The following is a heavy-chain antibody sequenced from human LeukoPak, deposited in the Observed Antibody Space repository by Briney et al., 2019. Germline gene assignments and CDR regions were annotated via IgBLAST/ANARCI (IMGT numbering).Heavy chain of an antibody. Sequence: GGSLRLSCAASGFTFSSYEMNWVRQAPGKGLEWVSYISSSGSTIYYADPVKGRFTISRDNAKNSLYLQMNSLRAEDTAVYYCARDPYSGGYWDYYYYYMDLWGQGTTVTISS. V-gene: IGHV3-48*03. CDR1: GFTFSSYE. J-gene: IGHJ6*03. CDR3: ARDPYSGGYWDYYYYYMDL. CDR2: ISSSGSTI. D-gene: IGHD1-26*01.